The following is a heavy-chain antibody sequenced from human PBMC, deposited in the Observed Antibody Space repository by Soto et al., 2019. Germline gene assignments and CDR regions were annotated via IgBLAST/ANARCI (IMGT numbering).Heavy chain of an antibody. J-gene: IGHJ4*02. V-gene: IGHV4-59*01. Sequence: PSETLSLTCSVSGASISSYYWSWFRRAPGKGLEYIGYIHNGERTNYNPSLESRVTISADTSKNQFSLRLSSVTAADTAMYYCSYGDSPGPIDHWGQGTLVTVSS. CDR1: GASISSYY. CDR2: IHNGERT. CDR3: SYGDSPGPIDH. D-gene: IGHD4-17*01.